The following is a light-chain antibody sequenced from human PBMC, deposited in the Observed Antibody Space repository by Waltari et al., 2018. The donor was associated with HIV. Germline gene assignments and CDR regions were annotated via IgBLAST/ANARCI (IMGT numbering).Light chain of an antibody. CDR1: QSLGTS. Sequence: ELVLTQSPDFQSVTPKEKVTITCRASQSLGTSLHWFQQKVDQSPKLLIKEVSQPVSGVPSRFSGSGSGTDFTLTINSLEAEDAATYYCHQSDSLPYSFGQGTKLEIK. CDR2: EVS. J-gene: IGKJ2*03. V-gene: IGKV6-21*01. CDR3: HQSDSLPYS.